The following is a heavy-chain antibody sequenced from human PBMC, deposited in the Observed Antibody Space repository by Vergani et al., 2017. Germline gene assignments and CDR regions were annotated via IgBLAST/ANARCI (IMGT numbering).Heavy chain of an antibody. CDR2: IYYTWTT. Sequence: QLQLQESGPGLVKPSETLSLTCTVSGVSIGSNSYYWGWIRQPPGKGLEWIGTIYYTWTTYYNEAHKSRLTISVDTSKNQFSLNLTSVTAADTAVYYCTRHGRSGWAGYFQHWGQGTLVNASS. D-gene: IGHD6-19*01. CDR3: TRHGRSGWAGYFQH. J-gene: IGHJ1*01. CDR1: GVSIGSNSYY. V-gene: IGHV4-39*01.